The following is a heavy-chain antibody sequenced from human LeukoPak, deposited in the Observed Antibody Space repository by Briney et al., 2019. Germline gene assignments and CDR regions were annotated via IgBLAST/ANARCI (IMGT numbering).Heavy chain of an antibody. Sequence: GGSLRLSCAASGFTFSDYYMSWIRQAPGKGLEWVSYISSSSSYTNYADSVKGRFTISRDNSKNTLYLQMNSLRAEDTAVYYCAADRHYYDSSGYPDYWGQGTLVTVSS. CDR3: AADRHYYDSSGYPDY. CDR1: GFTFSDYY. D-gene: IGHD3-22*01. CDR2: ISSSSSYT. V-gene: IGHV3-11*06. J-gene: IGHJ4*02.